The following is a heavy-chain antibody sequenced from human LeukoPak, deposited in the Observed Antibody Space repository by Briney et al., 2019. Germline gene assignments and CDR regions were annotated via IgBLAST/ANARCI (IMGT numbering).Heavy chain of an antibody. D-gene: IGHD5/OR15-5a*01. CDR1: GFTFSSYW. V-gene: IGHV3-74*01. Sequence: GGSLGLSCAASGFTFSSYWMHWVRQAPGKGLVWVSRINSDGSSTSYADSVKGRFTISRDNSKNTLYLQMNSLRAEDTAVYYCAKGKCAEKGDAFDIWGQGTMVTVSS. CDR3: AKGKCAEKGDAFDI. J-gene: IGHJ3*02. CDR2: INSDGSST.